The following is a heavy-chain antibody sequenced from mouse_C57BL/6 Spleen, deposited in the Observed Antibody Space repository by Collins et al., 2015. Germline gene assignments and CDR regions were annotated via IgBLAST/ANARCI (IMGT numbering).Heavy chain of an antibody. V-gene: IGHV8-12*01. CDR3: ARFFDV. CDR1: GLSLSTSGMG. J-gene: IGHJ1*03. CDR2: IYWDDDK. Sequence: QVTLKESGPGILQSSQTLSLTCSFSGLSLSTSGMGVSWIRQPSGKDLEWLAHIYWDDDKRYNPSLKSRLTISKDTSRNQVFLKITSVDTADTATYYCARFFDVWGTGTTVTVSS.